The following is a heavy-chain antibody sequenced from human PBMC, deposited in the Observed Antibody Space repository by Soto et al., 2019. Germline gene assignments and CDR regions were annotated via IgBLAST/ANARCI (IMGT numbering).Heavy chain of an antibody. CDR3: AKVIEGYSIDY. CDR2: ISYDGSNK. J-gene: IGHJ4*02. Sequence: PGGSLRLSCAASGFTFSSYGMHWVRQAPGKGLEWVAVISYDGSNKYYADSVKGRFTISRDNSKNTLYLQMNSLRAEGTTVYYCAKVIEGYSIDYWGQGTLVTVSS. D-gene: IGHD6-13*01. CDR1: GFTFSSYG. V-gene: IGHV3-30*18.